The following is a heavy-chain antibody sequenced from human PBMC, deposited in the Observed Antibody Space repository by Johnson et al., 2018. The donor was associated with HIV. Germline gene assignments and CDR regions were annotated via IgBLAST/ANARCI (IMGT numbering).Heavy chain of an antibody. V-gene: IGHV3-20*04. J-gene: IGHJ3*02. D-gene: IGHD3-3*01. CDR2: INWNGGST. CDR3: TTAPFITIFGVVM. CDR1: GFTFDDYA. Sequence: VQLVESGGGVVRPGGSLRLSCVASGFTFDDYAMHWVRQAPGKGLEWVSGINWNGGSTGYADSVKGRFTISRDNAKNSLYLQMNSLKTEDTAVYYCTTAPFITIFGVVMWGQGTMVTVSS.